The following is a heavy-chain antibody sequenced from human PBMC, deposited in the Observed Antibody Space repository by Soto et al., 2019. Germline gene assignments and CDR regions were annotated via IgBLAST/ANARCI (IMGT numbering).Heavy chain of an antibody. CDR1: GYTFTSYA. CDR2: INAGNGNT. D-gene: IGHD2-2*01. Sequence: ASVKVSCKACGYTFTSYAMHWVRQAPGQRFEWMGWINAGNGNTKYSQKFQGRFTISRDNFKSTLYLQMNSLRADDTAVYYCADPGPAATNYDYYDMDVWGQGTTVTLSS. V-gene: IGHV1-3*01. CDR3: ADPGPAATNYDYYDMDV. J-gene: IGHJ6*02.